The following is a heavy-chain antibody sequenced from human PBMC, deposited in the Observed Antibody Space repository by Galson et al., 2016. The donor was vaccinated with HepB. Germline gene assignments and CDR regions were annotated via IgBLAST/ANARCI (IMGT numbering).Heavy chain of an antibody. CDR3: ARDRGSFRN. D-gene: IGHD1-26*01. V-gene: IGHV4-34*01. CDR1: GGSFSGYY. J-gene: IGHJ4*02. Sequence: SETLSLTCAVYGGSFSGYYWSWIRQPPGKGLEWIGEINHSGSTNYNPSLKSRVTISIDTSKKHSSLNLTSVTAADTAVYYCARDRGSFRNWGQGTLVTVSS. CDR2: INHSGST.